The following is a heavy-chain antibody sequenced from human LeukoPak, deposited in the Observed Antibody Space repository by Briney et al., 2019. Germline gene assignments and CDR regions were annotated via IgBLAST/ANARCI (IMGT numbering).Heavy chain of an antibody. J-gene: IGHJ4*02. CDR1: GGSISSDSYY. Sequence: SETLSLTCTVSGGSISSDSYYWAWIRQPPGKGLEWIASIYYSGSTYYNPSLKSRVTISVDTSTTQSSLKLSSVTAGDTAVYYCASLAVAGLSEGYWGQGTLVTVSS. V-gene: IGHV4-39*01. CDR2: IYYSGST. CDR3: ASLAVAGLSEGY. D-gene: IGHD6-19*01.